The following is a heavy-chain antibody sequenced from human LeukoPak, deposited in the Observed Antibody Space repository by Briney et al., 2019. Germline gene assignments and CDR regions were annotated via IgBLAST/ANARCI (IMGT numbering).Heavy chain of an antibody. CDR2: INHSGST. CDR3: ARTMGSSGVFWFDP. J-gene: IGHJ5*02. D-gene: IGHD6-19*01. V-gene: IGHV4-34*01. Sequence: SETLSLTCAVYGGSFSGYYWSWIRQPPGKGLEWIGEINHSGSTNYNPSLKSRVTISVDTSKNQFSLKLSSVTAADTAVYYCARTMGSSGVFWFDPWGQGTLVTVSS. CDR1: GGSFSGYY.